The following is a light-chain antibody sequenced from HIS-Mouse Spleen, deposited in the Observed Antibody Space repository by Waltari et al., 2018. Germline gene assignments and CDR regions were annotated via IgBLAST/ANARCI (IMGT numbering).Light chain of an antibody. Sequence: SYVLTQPPSVSVAPGKTARITCGGNNLGSKSSQLYQQNPGQAPVLVVYDDSDRPSGIPERFSGSNSGNTATLTISRVEAGDEADYYCQVWDSSSDHWVFGGGTKLTVL. J-gene: IGLJ3*02. CDR1: NLGSKS. V-gene: IGLV3-21*03. CDR3: QVWDSSSDHWV. CDR2: DDS.